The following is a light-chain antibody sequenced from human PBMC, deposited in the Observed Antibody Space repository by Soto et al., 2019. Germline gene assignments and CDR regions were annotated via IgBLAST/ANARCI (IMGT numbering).Light chain of an antibody. Sequence: QSVLTQPPSVSGAPGQRVTISCTGSSSNIGAGYDVHWYQQLPGTAPKLLIYGNNNRPSGVPDRFPGSKSGTSASLAITGLQAEDEADYYCQSYDSSLYVFGTGTKLTVL. J-gene: IGLJ1*01. CDR2: GNN. V-gene: IGLV1-40*01. CDR1: SSNIGAGYD. CDR3: QSYDSSLYV.